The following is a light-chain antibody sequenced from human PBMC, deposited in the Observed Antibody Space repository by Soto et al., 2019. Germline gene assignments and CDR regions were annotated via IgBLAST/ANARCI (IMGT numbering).Light chain of an antibody. Sequence: DIQMTQSPSTLAASVGDRVTITCRASQSISSWLAWYQQKPGKAPKLLIYKASSLESGVPSRFSGSGSGTEFTLTISSLQPDDFATYYCHQYNSYSYTFGQGTKLXIK. CDR3: HQYNSYSYT. J-gene: IGKJ2*01. CDR1: QSISSW. CDR2: KAS. V-gene: IGKV1-5*03.